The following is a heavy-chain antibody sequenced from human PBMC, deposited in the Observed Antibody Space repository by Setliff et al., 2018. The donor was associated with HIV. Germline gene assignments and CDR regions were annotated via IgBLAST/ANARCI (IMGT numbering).Heavy chain of an antibody. V-gene: IGHV4-39*01. CDR3: ARYTSKVDWFDP. Sequence: LSLTCTVSGGTISSSDYYWGWIRQPPGKGLEWIAIIHYNGRTYYDPSLKSRVTIFVDTSKTQFYLKLRSVTASDTAVYYCARYTSKVDWFDPWGQGTLVTV. CDR2: IHYNGRT. CDR1: GGTISSSDYY. D-gene: IGHD2-2*02. J-gene: IGHJ5*02.